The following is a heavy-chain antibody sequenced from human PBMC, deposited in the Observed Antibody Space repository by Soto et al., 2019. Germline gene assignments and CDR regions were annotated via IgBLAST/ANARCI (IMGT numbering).Heavy chain of an antibody. J-gene: IGHJ4*02. CDR2: ISYDGSNK. CDR3: AKVRYTVLSGPFRARYFDV. CDR1: GFTFSSYG. V-gene: IGHV3-30*18. D-gene: IGHD3-9*01. Sequence: GGSLRLSCAASGFTFSSYGMHWVRQAPGKGLEWVAVISYDGSNKYYADSVKGRFTISRDNSKSTLYLQMNSLRAEDTAVYYCAKVRYTVLSGPFRARYFDVWGQGTLVTVAS.